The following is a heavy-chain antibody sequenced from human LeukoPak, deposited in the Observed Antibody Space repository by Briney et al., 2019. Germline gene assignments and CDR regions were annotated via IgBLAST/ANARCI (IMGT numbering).Heavy chain of an antibody. CDR1: GGSISSSSYY. D-gene: IGHD3-16*02. CDR3: ARRGVVRLRLGELSLIDH. J-gene: IGHJ4*02. Sequence: SETLSLTCTVSGGSISSSSYYWGWIRQPPGKGLEWIGSIYYSGSTYYNPSLKSRVTISVDTSKNQFSLKLSSVTAADTAVYYCARRGVVRLRLGELSLIDHWGQGTLVTVSS. CDR2: IYYSGST. V-gene: IGHV4-39*01.